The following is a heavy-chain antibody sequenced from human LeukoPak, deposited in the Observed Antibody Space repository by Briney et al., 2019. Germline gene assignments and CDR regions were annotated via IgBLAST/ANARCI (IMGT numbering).Heavy chain of an antibody. D-gene: IGHD6-13*01. V-gene: IGHV4-59*08. Sequence: SETLSLTCTVSGGSISSYYWSWIRQPPGKGLEWIGYIYYSGSTNYNPSLKSRVTISVDTSKNQFSLKLSSVTAADTAVYYCARIGAAAGTGGFDYWGQGALVTVSS. CDR3: ARIGAAAGTGGFDY. CDR2: IYYSGST. J-gene: IGHJ4*02. CDR1: GGSISSYY.